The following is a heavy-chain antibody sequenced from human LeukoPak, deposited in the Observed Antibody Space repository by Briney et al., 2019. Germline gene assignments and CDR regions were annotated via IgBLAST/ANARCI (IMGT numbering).Heavy chain of an antibody. V-gene: IGHV4-39*01. CDR3: ARTRYYYNSRSYGAPYYFDY. Sequence: KPSETLSLTCTVSGASISSSTDYWGWIRQPPGKGLEWIANIYYSGSTYYNPSLKSRVTISVDTSKNQFSLKLSSVTAADTAVYYCARTRYYYNSRSYGAPYYFDYWGQGTLVTVSS. J-gene: IGHJ4*02. D-gene: IGHD3-10*01. CDR2: IYYSGST. CDR1: GASISSSTDY.